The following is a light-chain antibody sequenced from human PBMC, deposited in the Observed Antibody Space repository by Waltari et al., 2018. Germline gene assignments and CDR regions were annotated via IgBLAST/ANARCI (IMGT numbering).Light chain of an antibody. V-gene: IGKV3-20*01. CDR1: QSVSSSY. CDR2: GAS. CDR3: QQYGSSPPYT. J-gene: IGKJ2*01. Sequence: EIVLTQSPGTLSLSPGERATLSCRASQSVSSSYLAGYQQKPGQAPRLLIYGASSRANGIPDRFSGSGSGTDFTLTNSRLEPEDFAVYYCQQYGSSPPYTFGQGTKLEIK.